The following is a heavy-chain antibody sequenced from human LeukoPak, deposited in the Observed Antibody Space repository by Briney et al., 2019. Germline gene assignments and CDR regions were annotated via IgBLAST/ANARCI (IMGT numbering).Heavy chain of an antibody. CDR3: AKGDFGVVIPLDY. V-gene: IGHV3-23*01. CDR1: GFTFNSYA. CDR2: ISGSGGST. D-gene: IGHD3-3*01. Sequence: PGGSLRLSCAASGFTFNSYAMSWVRQAPGKGLEWVSAISGSGGSTYYADSVKGRFTIPRDNSKNTLYLQMNSLRAEDTAVYYCAKGDFGVVIPLDYWGQGTLVTVSS. J-gene: IGHJ4*02.